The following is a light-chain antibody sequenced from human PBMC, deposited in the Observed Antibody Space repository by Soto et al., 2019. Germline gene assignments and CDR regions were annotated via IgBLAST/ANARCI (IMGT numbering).Light chain of an antibody. CDR1: QSVSSN. J-gene: IGKJ2*01. V-gene: IGKV3-15*01. CDR2: GAS. Sequence: EIVMTQSPATLSVSPGEGATLSCRASQSVSSNLAWYQQKPGQAPRLLIYGASTSATGIPARFRGSGSGTEFTLTNSSLPSEDFAVYYCQQDNNWPPVTFGQGTKLEIK. CDR3: QQDNNWPPVT.